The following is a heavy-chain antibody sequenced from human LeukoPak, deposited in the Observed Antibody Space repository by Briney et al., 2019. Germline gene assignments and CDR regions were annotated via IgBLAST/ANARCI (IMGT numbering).Heavy chain of an antibody. J-gene: IGHJ4*02. D-gene: IGHD2-15*01. CDR3: TRPPGYCSCGSCFPFDS. CDR2: IRQDGIEK. CDR1: GCSFSKYW. Sequence: GGSLRLSCAASGCSFSKYWMTWVRQAPGKGLEWVANIRQDGIEKYYVDSVKGRFTISRDNAKKSLYLQMNSLRAEDTAVYYCTRPPGYCSCGSCFPFDSWGQGTLVTVSS. V-gene: IGHV3-7*02.